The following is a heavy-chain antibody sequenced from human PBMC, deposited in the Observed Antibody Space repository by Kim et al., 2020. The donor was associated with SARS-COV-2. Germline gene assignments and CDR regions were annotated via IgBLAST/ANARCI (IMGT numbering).Heavy chain of an antibody. CDR1: GYSFTSYW. D-gene: IGHD6-13*01. J-gene: IGHJ4*02. V-gene: IGHV5-51*01. CDR3: ARQGLSFLGAAGTDY. Sequence: GESLKISCKGSGYSFTSYWIGWVRQMPGKGLEWMGIIYPGDSDTRYSPSFQGQVTISADKSISTAYLQWSSLKASDTAMYYCARQGLSFLGAAGTDYWGQGTLVTVSS. CDR2: IYPGDSDT.